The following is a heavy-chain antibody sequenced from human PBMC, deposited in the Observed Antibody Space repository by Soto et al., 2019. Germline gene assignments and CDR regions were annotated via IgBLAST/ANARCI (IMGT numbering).Heavy chain of an antibody. CDR3: ARDFVIVGATRGSD. Sequence: QVQLVESGGGVVQPGRSLRLSCAASGFTFSSYAMHLVRHAPGKGLEWVAVISYDGSNKYYADSVKGRFTISRDNSKNTLYLQMNSLRAEDTAVYYCARDFVIVGATRGSDWGQGTLVTVSS. J-gene: IGHJ4*02. CDR2: ISYDGSNK. CDR1: GFTFSSYA. V-gene: IGHV3-30-3*01. D-gene: IGHD1-26*01.